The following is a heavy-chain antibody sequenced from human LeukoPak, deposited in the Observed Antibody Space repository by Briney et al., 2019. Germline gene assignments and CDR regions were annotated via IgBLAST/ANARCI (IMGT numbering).Heavy chain of an antibody. D-gene: IGHD1/OR15-1a*01. Sequence: SETLSLTCAVYGGSFSGYYWSWIRQPAGKGLEWIGRIYTSGSTNYNPSLKSRVTISVDTSKNQFSLKLSSVTAADTAVYYCARAEHEYYYYYYMDVWGKGTTVTVSS. CDR1: GGSFSGYY. J-gene: IGHJ6*03. V-gene: IGHV4-59*10. CDR3: ARAEHEYYYYYYMDV. CDR2: IYTSGST.